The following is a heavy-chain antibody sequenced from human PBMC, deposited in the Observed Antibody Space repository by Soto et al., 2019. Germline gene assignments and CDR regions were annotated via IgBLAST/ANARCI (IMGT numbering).Heavy chain of an antibody. V-gene: IGHV1-18*04. CDR2: ISAYNGNT. Sequence: ASVKVSCKASGYTFTSYGISWVRQAPGQGLEWMGWISAYNGNTNYAQKLQGRVTMTTDTSTSTAYMELRSLRSDDTAVYYCARDPRIVVVPAASGWFDPWGQGTLVTVSS. J-gene: IGHJ5*02. CDR3: ARDPRIVVVPAASGWFDP. CDR1: GYTFTSYG. D-gene: IGHD2-2*01.